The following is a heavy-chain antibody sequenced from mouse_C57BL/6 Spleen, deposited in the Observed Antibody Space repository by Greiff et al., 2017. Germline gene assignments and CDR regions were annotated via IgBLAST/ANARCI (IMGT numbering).Heavy chain of an antibody. CDR1: GYTFTSYW. J-gene: IGHJ4*01. CDR3: ERDDGSSLYAMDY. Sequence: QVQLQQPGAELVKPGASVKLSCKASGYTFTSYWMHWVKQRPGQGLEWIGMIHPNSGSTNYNEKFKSKATLTVDKSSSTAYMQLSSLTSEDSAVYYCERDDGSSLYAMDYWGQGTSVTVSS. CDR2: IHPNSGST. V-gene: IGHV1-64*01. D-gene: IGHD1-1*01.